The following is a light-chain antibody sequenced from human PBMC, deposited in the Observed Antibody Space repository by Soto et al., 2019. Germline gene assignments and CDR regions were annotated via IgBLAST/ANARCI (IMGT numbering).Light chain of an antibody. CDR1: QGINSY. V-gene: IGKV1-9*01. J-gene: IGKJ4*01. Sequence: IQLTQSPSFLSASVGDRVTITCRASQGINSYVAWHQQKPGKAPKLLIYTASTLQSGVTSRFSGSGSGTEFTLTIRGLQPVDSATYYCQQVYDYPLTFGGGTKVEI. CDR2: TAS. CDR3: QQVYDYPLT.